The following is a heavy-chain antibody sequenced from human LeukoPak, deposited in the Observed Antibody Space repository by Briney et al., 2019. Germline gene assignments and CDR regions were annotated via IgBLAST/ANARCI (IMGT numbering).Heavy chain of an antibody. D-gene: IGHD3-16*01. Sequence: SQTLSLTCAISGDSVSSNSAAWNWIRQSPSRGLEWLGRTYYRAKWYNDYAVSVQSRITINQDKSKNQFSLQLNSVTPEDTALYYCARDAVMNSFFDYWGQGTLVTVSS. V-gene: IGHV6-1*01. CDR2: TYYRAKWYN. J-gene: IGHJ4*02. CDR1: GDSVSSNSAA. CDR3: ARDAVMNSFFDY.